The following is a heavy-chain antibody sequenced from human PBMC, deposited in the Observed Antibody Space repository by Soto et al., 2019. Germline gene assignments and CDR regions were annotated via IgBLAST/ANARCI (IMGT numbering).Heavy chain of an antibody. CDR2: IYYSGTT. D-gene: IGHD1-26*01. V-gene: IGHV4-61*01. CDR3: AGDVRSGSYRFDY. J-gene: IGHJ4*02. CDR1: GGSVSSDRNY. Sequence: PSETLSLTCSVSGGSVSSDRNYWCWIREPPGKGLEWIGYIYYSGTTNYNPSLKSRVTIALDRSKNQFSLKVTSVTAADTAIYYCAGDVRSGSYRFDYWGQGTLVTVSS.